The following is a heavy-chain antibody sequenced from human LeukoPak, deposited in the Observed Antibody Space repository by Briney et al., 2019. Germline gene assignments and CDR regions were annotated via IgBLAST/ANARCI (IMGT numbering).Heavy chain of an antibody. CDR1: GYSISSGYY. J-gene: IGHJ6*03. V-gene: IGHV4-38-2*02. CDR2: IYHSGST. Sequence: SETLSLTCTVSGYSISSGYYWGWIRQPPGKGLEGIGSIYHSGSTYYNPSLKSRVTISVDTSKNQFSLKLSSVTAADTAVYYCARSELLWFGELSYYMDVWGKGTTVTVSS. D-gene: IGHD3-10*01. CDR3: ARSELLWFGELSYYMDV.